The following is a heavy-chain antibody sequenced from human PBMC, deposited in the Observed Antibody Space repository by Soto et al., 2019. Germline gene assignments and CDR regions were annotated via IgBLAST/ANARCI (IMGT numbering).Heavy chain of an antibody. D-gene: IGHD4-17*01. Sequence: GGSLRLSCAACGFTFSSFGMHWVRQAPGKGLEWVALLSYDGSKEYYADSVKGRFSVSRDNSKNTLYLQMNSLRVEDTAVYFCAKRLLRGTTLSVLDYWGRGTLVTVSS. CDR2: LSYDGSKE. J-gene: IGHJ4*02. CDR3: AKRLLRGTTLSVLDY. CDR1: GFTFSSFG. V-gene: IGHV3-30*18.